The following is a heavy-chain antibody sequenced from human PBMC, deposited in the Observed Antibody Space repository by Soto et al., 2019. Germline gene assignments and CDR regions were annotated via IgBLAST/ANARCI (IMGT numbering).Heavy chain of an antibody. CDR1: GFSFSTYA. Sequence: EVQLLESGGGLVQPGGSLRLSCAVSGFSFSTYAMSWVRQAPGKGLEWVSGISAGGGNTYYADSVRGRFTISRDNSKDTLYLQITSLRAEDTAFYYFAKHAEYKLVSWFDPWGQGTLVTVSS. J-gene: IGHJ5*02. CDR2: ISAGGGNT. D-gene: IGHD2-8*02. CDR3: AKHAEYKLVSWFDP. V-gene: IGHV3-23*01.